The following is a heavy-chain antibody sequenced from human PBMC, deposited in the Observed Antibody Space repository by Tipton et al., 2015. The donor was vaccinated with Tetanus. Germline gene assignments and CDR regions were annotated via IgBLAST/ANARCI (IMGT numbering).Heavy chain of an antibody. D-gene: IGHD3-22*01. V-gene: IGHV1-2*02. CDR1: GYTFTGYY. CDR3: ARDRGDYIYYGMDV. Sequence: QLVQSGAEVKKPGASVKVSCKASGYTFTGYYIYWVRQAPGQGLEWMGWIDSNSGGTVYAQKFQGRVTMTGDTSISTAYMELRSLRSDDTAVYYCARDRGDYIYYGMDVWGPGTTVTVS. CDR2: IDSNSGGT. J-gene: IGHJ6*02.